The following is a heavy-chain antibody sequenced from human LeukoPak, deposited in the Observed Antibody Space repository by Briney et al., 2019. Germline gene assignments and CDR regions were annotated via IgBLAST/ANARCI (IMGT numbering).Heavy chain of an antibody. V-gene: IGHV3-23*01. Sequence: GGSLRLSCAASGFTFSSYAMSWVRQAPGKGLEWVSDISGSGGSTYYADSVKGRFTISRDNSKNTLYLQMNSLRAADTRVYYCVREYSSGWPHFDYWGQGTLVTVSS. CDR2: ISGSGGST. J-gene: IGHJ4*02. CDR3: VREYSSGWPHFDY. CDR1: GFTFSSYA. D-gene: IGHD6-19*01.